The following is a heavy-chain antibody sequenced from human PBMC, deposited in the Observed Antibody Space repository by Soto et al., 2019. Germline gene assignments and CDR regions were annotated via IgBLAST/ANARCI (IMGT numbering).Heavy chain of an antibody. CDR1: GYTFTGYY. CDR3: ARGLLRFLEWLPHFDY. Sequence: GASVKVSCKASGYTFTGYYMHWVRQAPGQGLEWMGWINPNSGGTNYAQKFQGWVTMTRDTSISTAYMELSRLRSDDTAVYYCARGLLRFLEWLPHFDYWGQGTLVNVSS. V-gene: IGHV1-2*04. D-gene: IGHD3-3*01. J-gene: IGHJ4*02. CDR2: INPNSGGT.